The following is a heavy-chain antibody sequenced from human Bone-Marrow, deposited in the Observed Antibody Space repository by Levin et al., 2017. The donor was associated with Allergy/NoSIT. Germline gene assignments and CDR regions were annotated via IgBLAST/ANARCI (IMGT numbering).Heavy chain of an antibody. Sequence: GESLKISCQDSGYNGLTYWIGWVRQLPGKGLEWMAVIYPTDSETKYSPAFAGQIIVSADTPAKTPYLPWSSLRASDTAIYYCAFTYGDDYGDYLAPFEFWGQGTQVSVYS. CDR3: AFTYGDDYGDYLAPFEF. CDR2: IYPTDSET. CDR1: GYNGLTYW. D-gene: IGHD4-17*01. J-gene: IGHJ3*01. V-gene: IGHV5-51*04.